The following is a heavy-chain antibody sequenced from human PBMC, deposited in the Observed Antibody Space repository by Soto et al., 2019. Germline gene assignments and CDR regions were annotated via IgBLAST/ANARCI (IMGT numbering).Heavy chain of an antibody. CDR2: IYYSGST. D-gene: IGHD1-7*01. Sequence: SGPTLVNPTETLTLTCTVSGFSLSNARMGVSWIRQHPGKGLEWIGYIYYSGSTYYNPSLKSRVTISVDTSKNQFSLKLSSVTAADTAVYYCARETGTHGVDYWGQGTLVTVSS. V-gene: IGHV4-31*03. J-gene: IGHJ4*02. CDR3: ARETGTHGVDY. CDR1: GFSLSNARMG.